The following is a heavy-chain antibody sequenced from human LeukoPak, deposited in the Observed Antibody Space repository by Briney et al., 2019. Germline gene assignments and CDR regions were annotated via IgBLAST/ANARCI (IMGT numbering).Heavy chain of an antibody. CDR1: GFTFSSYW. J-gene: IGHJ4*02. Sequence: GGSLRLSCAASGFTFSSYWMGWVRQAPGKGLEWVANIKQDGSEKYYVDSVKGRFTISRDNAKNSLYLQMNSLRAEDTAVYYCARDNDYLAFDYWGQGTLVTVSS. CDR2: IKQDGSEK. V-gene: IGHV3-7*01. CDR3: ARDNDYLAFDY. D-gene: IGHD4-11*01.